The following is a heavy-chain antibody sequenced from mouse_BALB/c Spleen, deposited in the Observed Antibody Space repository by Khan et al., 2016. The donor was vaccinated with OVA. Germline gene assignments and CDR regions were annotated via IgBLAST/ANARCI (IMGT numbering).Heavy chain of an antibody. CDR1: GFTFSSYS. CDR3: ASHLTGSFAY. CDR2: ISSGTDYT. D-gene: IGHD4-1*01. V-gene: IGHV5-6*01. Sequence: EVELVESGGDLVKPGGSLKLSCAASGFTFSSYSMSWVRQPPDKRLGWVATISSGTDYTYYPDSVKGRFTISRDNAKNTLYLQMSSLKSEDTAMYYCASHLTGSFAYWGQGTLVTVSA. J-gene: IGHJ3*01.